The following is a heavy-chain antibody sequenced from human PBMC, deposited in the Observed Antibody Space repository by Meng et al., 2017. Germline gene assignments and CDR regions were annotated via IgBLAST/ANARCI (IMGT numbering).Heavy chain of an antibody. CDR3: ARDYGDGYEGSFDY. Sequence: QGTWVLSGSELKKPWASVKVSCKSSGYTFTSYAMNWVRQAPGQGLEWMGWINTNTGNPTYAQGFTGRFVFSLDTSVSTAYLQISSLKAEDTAVYYCARDYGDGYEGSFDYWGQGTLVTVSS. D-gene: IGHD5-24*01. CDR2: INTNTGNP. V-gene: IGHV7-4-1*02. CDR1: GYTFTSYA. J-gene: IGHJ4*02.